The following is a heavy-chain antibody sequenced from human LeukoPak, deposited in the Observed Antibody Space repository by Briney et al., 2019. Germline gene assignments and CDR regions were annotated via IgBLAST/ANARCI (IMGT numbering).Heavy chain of an antibody. CDR2: IYYSGST. D-gene: IGHD3-16*01. V-gene: IGHV4-61*01. CDR3: ARAGGIRAFDI. CDR1: GGSVSSGSYY. J-gene: IGHJ3*02. Sequence: SETLFLTCTVSGGSVSSGSYYWSWIRQPPGKGLEWIGYIYYSGSTNYNPSLKSRVTISVDTSKNQFSLKLSSVTAADTAVYYCARAGGIRAFDIWGQGTMVTVSS.